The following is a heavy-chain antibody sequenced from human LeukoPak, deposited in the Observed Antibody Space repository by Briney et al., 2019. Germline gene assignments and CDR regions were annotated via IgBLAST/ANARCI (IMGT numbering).Heavy chain of an antibody. Sequence: PGGSLRLSCAASGFTFSSYSMTWVRQAPGKGLEWVSSISTTNYMLYADSVKGRFTISRDDAKNSLYLQMSSLRAEDTAVYYCARDQFGKGNWFDPWGQGTLVTVSS. J-gene: IGHJ5*02. CDR1: GFTFSSYS. V-gene: IGHV3-21*01. D-gene: IGHD3-10*01. CDR2: ISTTNYM. CDR3: ARDQFGKGNWFDP.